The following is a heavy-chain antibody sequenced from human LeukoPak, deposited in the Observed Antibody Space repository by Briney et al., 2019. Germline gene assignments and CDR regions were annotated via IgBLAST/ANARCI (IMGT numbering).Heavy chain of an antibody. J-gene: IGHJ2*01. V-gene: IGHV4-39*01. Sequence: SETLSLTCTVSGGSISSRNLYYWGWIRQPPGKGLEWIGTLTYNGDTHYHPSLKSRVTISIDTSKTQFFLNLNSVTAADTAVYYCSSRRDHWYFDLWGRGTPVTVSS. CDR2: LTYNGDT. D-gene: IGHD2-21*02. CDR3: SSRRDHWYFDL. CDR1: GGSISSRNLYY.